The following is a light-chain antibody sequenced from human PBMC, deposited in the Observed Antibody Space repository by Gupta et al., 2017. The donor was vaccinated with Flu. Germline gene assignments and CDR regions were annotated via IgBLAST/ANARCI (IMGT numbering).Light chain of an antibody. Sequence: EIVLTQSPATLPVSPGERATVSCRASQSVSSNLAWYQQKPGQAPRLLSYGSSTRVTGIPAQFSGSGSGTEFTLTISSLQSVDFAVYYCQQYNNWPPLTFGGGTKVEIK. CDR1: QSVSSN. CDR3: QQYNNWPPLT. V-gene: IGKV3D-15*01. CDR2: GSS. J-gene: IGKJ4*01.